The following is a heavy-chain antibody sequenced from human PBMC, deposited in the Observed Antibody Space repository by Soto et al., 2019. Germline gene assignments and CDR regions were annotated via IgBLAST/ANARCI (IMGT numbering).Heavy chain of an antibody. Sequence: GGSLRLSCAASGFTFSTYAMTWVRQAPGKGLEWVSSISRSGERTYYADSVRGRFTISRDNSKNTLYLQMNSLRAEDKAVYYCARPDSGSYCGADCYLYSWFDSWGQGTTVTVSS. D-gene: IGHD2-21*02. CDR2: ISRSGERT. CDR3: ARPDSGSYCGADCYLYSWFDS. V-gene: IGHV3-23*01. J-gene: IGHJ5*01. CDR1: GFTFSTYA.